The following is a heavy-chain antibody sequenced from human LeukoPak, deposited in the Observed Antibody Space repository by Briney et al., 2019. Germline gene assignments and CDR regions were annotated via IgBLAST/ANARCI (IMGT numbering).Heavy chain of an antibody. CDR1: GGSISSGGYY. Sequence: SETLSLTCAVSGGSISSGGYYWSWIRQHPGKGLEWIGYIYYSGSTYYNPSLKSRVTISVDTSKNQFSLKLSSVTAADTAVYYCARGVPRGYYMDVWGKGTTVTVSS. D-gene: IGHD3-10*01. CDR3: ARGVPRGYYMDV. V-gene: IGHV4-31*11. CDR2: IYYSGST. J-gene: IGHJ6*03.